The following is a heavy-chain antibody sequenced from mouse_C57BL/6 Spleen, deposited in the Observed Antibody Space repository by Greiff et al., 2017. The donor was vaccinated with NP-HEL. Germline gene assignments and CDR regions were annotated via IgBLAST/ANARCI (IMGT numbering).Heavy chain of an antibody. J-gene: IGHJ2*01. CDR3: ARRGIYYDYDGYYFDY. D-gene: IGHD2-4*01. V-gene: IGHV1-19*01. Sequence: VQLQQSGPVLVKPGASVKMSCKASGYTFTDYYMNWVKQSHGKSLEWIGVINPYNGGTSYNQKFKGKATLTVDKSSSTAYMELNSLTSEDSAVYYCARRGIYYDYDGYYFDYWGQGTTLTVSS. CDR1: GYTFTDYY. CDR2: INPYNGGT.